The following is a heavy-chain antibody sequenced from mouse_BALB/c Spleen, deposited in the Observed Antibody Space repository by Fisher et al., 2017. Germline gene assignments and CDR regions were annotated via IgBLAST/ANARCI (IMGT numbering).Heavy chain of an antibody. D-gene: IGHD2-3*01. V-gene: IGHV5-9*04. CDR3: ARLGDGYYGGAMDY. J-gene: IGHJ4*01. Sequence: FTISRDNAKNTLYLQMSSLRSEDTAMYYCARLGDGYYGGAMDYWGQGTSVTVSS.